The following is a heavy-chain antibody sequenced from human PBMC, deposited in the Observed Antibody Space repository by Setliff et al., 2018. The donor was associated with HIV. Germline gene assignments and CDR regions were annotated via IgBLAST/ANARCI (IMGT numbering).Heavy chain of an antibody. Sequence: GGSLRLSCATSGFTFTNYWMTWVRQAPGKGLEWVAHIKQDGSEKYYGDSVKGRFTISRDNAKNSLFLQMNSLRVDDTAVYYCARGHYSSSTGSYSSVWYGSDYWGRGTLVTVS. D-gene: IGHD6-19*01. CDR1: GFTFTNYW. J-gene: IGHJ4*02. CDR3: ARGHYSSSTGSYSSVWYGSDY. V-gene: IGHV3-7*03. CDR2: IKQDGSEK.